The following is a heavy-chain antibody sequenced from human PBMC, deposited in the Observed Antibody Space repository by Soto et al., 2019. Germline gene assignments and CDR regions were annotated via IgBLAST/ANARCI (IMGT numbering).Heavy chain of an antibody. V-gene: IGHV1-8*01. Sequence: QVQLVQSGAEVKKPGASVKVSCKASGYTFTSYDINWVRQATGQGLEWMGWMNPNSGNTGYAQKFQGRVTMTRNTSISTAYMELSSLRSEDTAVDYCSTYDYGDYERPHYWGQGTLVTVSS. CDR1: GYTFTSYD. J-gene: IGHJ4*02. CDR3: STYDYGDYERPHY. D-gene: IGHD4-17*01. CDR2: MNPNSGNT.